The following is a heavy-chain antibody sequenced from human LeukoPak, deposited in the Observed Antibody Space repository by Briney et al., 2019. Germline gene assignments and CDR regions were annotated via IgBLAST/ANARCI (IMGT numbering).Heavy chain of an antibody. CDR1: GYTFTSYG. V-gene: IGHV1-18*01. Sequence: GASVKVSCKAPGYTFTSYGISWVRQAPGQGLEWMGWISAYNGNTNYAQKLQGRVTMTTDTSTSTAYMELRSLRSDDTAVYYCARGAPYCSSTSCYKMRGAFDIWGQGTMATVSS. D-gene: IGHD2-2*02. CDR3: ARGAPYCSSTSCYKMRGAFDI. CDR2: ISAYNGNT. J-gene: IGHJ3*02.